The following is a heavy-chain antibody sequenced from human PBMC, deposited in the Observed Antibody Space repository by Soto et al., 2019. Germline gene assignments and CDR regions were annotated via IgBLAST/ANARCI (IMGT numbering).Heavy chain of an antibody. D-gene: IGHD3-9*01. CDR3: ARAFGGEYFDWLSLPNWFDP. V-gene: IGHV4-34*01. CDR1: GGSFSGYY. J-gene: IGHJ5*02. Sequence: PSETLSLTCAVYGGSFSGYYWSWIRQPPGKGLEWIGEINHSGSTNYNPSLKSRVTISVDTSKNQFSLKLSSVTAADTAVYYCARAFGGEYFDWLSLPNWFDPWGQGTLVTVSS. CDR2: INHSGST.